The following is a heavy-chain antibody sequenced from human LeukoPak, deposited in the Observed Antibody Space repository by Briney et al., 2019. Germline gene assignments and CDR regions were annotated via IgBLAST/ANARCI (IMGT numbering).Heavy chain of an antibody. CDR1: GGSFSGYY. CDR2: INHSGST. J-gene: IGHJ4*02. V-gene: IGHV4-34*01. Sequence: SETLSLTCAVYGGSFSGYYWSWIRQPPGKGLEWIGEINHSGSTNYNPSLKSRVTISVDTSKNQLSLNLNSVTAADTAVYYCARIRATGLPDYWGQGTLLTVSS. CDR3: ARIRATGLPDY. D-gene: IGHD1-1*01.